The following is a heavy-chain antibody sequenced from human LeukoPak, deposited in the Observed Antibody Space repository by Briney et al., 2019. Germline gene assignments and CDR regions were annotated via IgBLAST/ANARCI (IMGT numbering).Heavy chain of an antibody. Sequence: ASVKVSCKTSRYTFTAYYMHWVRQAPGQGPEWMGWINPKSGDTNYAQKFQGRVTMTRDTSISTGYMELSRLTSDDTAVYYCARETGQFEHDSWGQGTLVTVSS. J-gene: IGHJ4*02. V-gene: IGHV1-2*02. CDR3: ARETGQFEHDS. CDR2: INPKSGDT. D-gene: IGHD5-24*01. CDR1: RYTFTAYY.